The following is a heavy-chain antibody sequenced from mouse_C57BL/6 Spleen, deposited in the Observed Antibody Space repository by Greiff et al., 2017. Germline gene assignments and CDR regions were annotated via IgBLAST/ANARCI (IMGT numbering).Heavy chain of an antibody. CDR3: ARASEDYGSRAPMDH. Sequence: VQLQQPGAELVKPGASVKMSCKASGYTFTSYWITWVKQRPGQGLEWIGDIYPGSGSTNYNEKFKSKATLTVDTSSSTAYMQLSSLTSEDYAVYYWARASEDYGSRAPMDHWGQGTSVTVSS. CDR1: GYTFTSYW. J-gene: IGHJ4*01. V-gene: IGHV1-55*01. D-gene: IGHD1-1*01. CDR2: IYPGSGST.